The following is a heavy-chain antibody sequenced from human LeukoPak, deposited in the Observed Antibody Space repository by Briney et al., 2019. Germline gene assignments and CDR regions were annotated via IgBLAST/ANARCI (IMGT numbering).Heavy chain of an antibody. CDR3: ATTPREYSSTWYYFDY. CDR1: GGSFSGDF. Sequence: PSETLSLTCAVYGGSFSGDFWSWIRQSPGKGLEWIGEINHGGSTTYNPSLKSRVTMSVDTSKKQFSLNLSSVTAADTAVYYCATTPREYSSTWYYFDYWGQGILVTVSS. CDR2: INHGGST. D-gene: IGHD6-13*01. V-gene: IGHV4-34*01. J-gene: IGHJ4*02.